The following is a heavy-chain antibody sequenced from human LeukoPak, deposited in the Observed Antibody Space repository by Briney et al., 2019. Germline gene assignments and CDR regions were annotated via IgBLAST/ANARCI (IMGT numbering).Heavy chain of an antibody. J-gene: IGHJ4*02. CDR1: GFTFSSYW. D-gene: IGHD3-3*01. CDR3: ARDSTIFGVVGSSDY. CDR2: IKQDGSEK. Sequence: PGGSLRLSCAASGFTFSSYWMTWVRQAPGKGLEWVANIKQDGSEKYYVDSVKGRFTVPRDNAKNSLYLQMNSLRAEDTAVYYCARDSTIFGVVGSSDYWGQGTLVTVSS. V-gene: IGHV3-7*01.